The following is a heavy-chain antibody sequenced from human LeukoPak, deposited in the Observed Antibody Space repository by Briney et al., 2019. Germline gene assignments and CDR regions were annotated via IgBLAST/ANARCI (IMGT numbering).Heavy chain of an antibody. D-gene: IGHD3-16*01. Sequence: GGSLRLSCAASGFAFSRYGMHWVRQSPGKGLEWMTFIRNDGSNEYYADSVKGRFTISRDNSKNILSLQMYSLRAEDTAVYYCARDATFGGVIGRHDYWGQGTLVTVSS. CDR3: ARDATFGGVIGRHDY. CDR2: IRNDGSNE. CDR1: GFAFSRYG. V-gene: IGHV3-30*02. J-gene: IGHJ4*02.